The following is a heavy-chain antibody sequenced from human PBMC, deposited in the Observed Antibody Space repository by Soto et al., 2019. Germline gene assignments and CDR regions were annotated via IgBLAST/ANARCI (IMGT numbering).Heavy chain of an antibody. D-gene: IGHD6-13*01. CDR1: GFTFSNYA. V-gene: IGHV3-23*01. J-gene: IGHJ4*02. CDR3: AKAPYSISWSYYFDY. CDR2: ISASADNT. Sequence: GGSLRLSCAASGFTFSNYAMSWVRQAPGKGLEWVSSISASADNTYYADSVKGRFTISRDISNHTLYLQLNSLRAEDTAVYYCAKAPYSISWSYYFDYWGQGTPVTVSS.